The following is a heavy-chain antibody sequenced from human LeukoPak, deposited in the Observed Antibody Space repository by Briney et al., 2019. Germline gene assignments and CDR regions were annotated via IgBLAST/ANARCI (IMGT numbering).Heavy chain of an antibody. CDR2: ISSSSSYI. CDR1: GFTFSSYS. V-gene: IGHV3-21*01. CDR3: ASFVPLVTPQGEVLDY. Sequence: GGSLRLSCAASGFTFSSYSMNWVRQAPGKGLEWVSSISSSSSYIYYADSVKGRFTISRDNAKNSLYLQMNSLRAEDTAVYYCASFVPLVTPQGEVLDYWGEGALVTVSS. J-gene: IGHJ4*02. D-gene: IGHD2-21*02.